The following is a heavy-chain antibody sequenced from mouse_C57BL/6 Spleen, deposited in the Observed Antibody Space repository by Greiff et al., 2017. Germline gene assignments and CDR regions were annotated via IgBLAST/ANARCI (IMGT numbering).Heavy chain of an antibody. CDR2: IDPSDSET. CDR3: ARGLRDLDWYFDV. V-gene: IGHV1-52*01. J-gene: IGHJ1*03. D-gene: IGHD2-4*01. Sequence: QVQLKQPGAELVRPGSSVKLSCKASGYTFTSYWMHWVKQRPIQGLEWIGNIDPSDSETHYNQKFKDKATLTVDKSSSTAYMQLSSLTSEDSAVYYCARGLRDLDWYFDVWGTGTTVTVSS. CDR1: GYTFTSYW.